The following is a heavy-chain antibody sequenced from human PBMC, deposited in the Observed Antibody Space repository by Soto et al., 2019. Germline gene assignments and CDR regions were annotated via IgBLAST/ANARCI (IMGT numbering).Heavy chain of an antibody. D-gene: IGHD2-2*02. CDR2: ISYDGSNK. J-gene: IGHJ4*02. CDR1: GFTFSSYA. V-gene: IGHV3-30-3*01. Sequence: QVQLVESGGGVVQPGRSLRLSCAASGFTFSSYAMHWVRQAPGKGLEWVAVISYDGSNKYYADSVKGRFTISRDNSKNTLYLQMNSLRAEGTAVYYCAREPKYCSSTSCYTEVDYWGQGTLVTVSS. CDR3: AREPKYCSSTSCYTEVDY.